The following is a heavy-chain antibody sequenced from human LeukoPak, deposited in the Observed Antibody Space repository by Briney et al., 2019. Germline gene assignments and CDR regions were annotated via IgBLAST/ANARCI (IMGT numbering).Heavy chain of an antibody. Sequence: SETLSLTCTVSGGSISSYYWSWIRQPPGKGLEWIGYIYYSGSTNYNPSLKSRVTISVDTSKNQFSLKPSSVTAADTAVYYCARGGELLLLWGQGTLVTVSS. J-gene: IGHJ4*02. CDR3: ARGGELLLL. V-gene: IGHV4-59*01. CDR2: IYYSGST. D-gene: IGHD1-26*01. CDR1: GGSISSYY.